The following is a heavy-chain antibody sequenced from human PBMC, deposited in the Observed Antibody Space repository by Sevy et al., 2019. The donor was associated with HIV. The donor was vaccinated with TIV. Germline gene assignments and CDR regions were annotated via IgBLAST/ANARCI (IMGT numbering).Heavy chain of an antibody. D-gene: IGHD3-22*01. CDR1: GFTFNNAW. V-gene: IGHV3-15*01. CDR2: IKSEIDGETT. CDR3: ATAPGYYDSAPFDY. Sequence: GGSLRLSCAVSGFTFNNAWMNWVRQAPGTGLQWVGLIKSEIDGETTDYAAPVKGRFTISSDDSKNTLFLQMNSLKIHDTAVSYCATAPGYYDSAPFDYWGPGTLVTVSS. J-gene: IGHJ4*02.